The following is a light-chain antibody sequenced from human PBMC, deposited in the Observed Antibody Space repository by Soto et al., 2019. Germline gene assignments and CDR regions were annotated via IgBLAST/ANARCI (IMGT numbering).Light chain of an antibody. CDR3: QQANSFPYT. CDR1: QGIGNW. J-gene: IGKJ2*01. V-gene: IGKV1-12*01. CDR2: ATS. Sequence: DIQLTQSPSSESASVGDRVTISCRASQGIGNWLAWYQQKPGKPPNLLIYATSSLQSGASSRFSGAGSGTDFTLTISSLQAEDFATYFCQQANSFPYTFGQGTKVA.